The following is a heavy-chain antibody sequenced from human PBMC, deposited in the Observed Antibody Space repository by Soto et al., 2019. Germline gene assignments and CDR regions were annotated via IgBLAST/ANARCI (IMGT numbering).Heavy chain of an antibody. D-gene: IGHD3-22*01. J-gene: IGHJ4*02. CDR2: IIPISGTA. V-gene: IGHV1-69*12. CDR3: ARDSYHYDSSGYFDY. CDR1: GGTFSSYA. Sequence: QVQLVQSGAEVKKPGSSVKVSCKASGGTFSSYAISWVRQAPGQGLEWMGGIIPISGTANYAQKFQGRVTIXXDXSXXTAYMELSSLRSEDTAVYYCARDSYHYDSSGYFDYWGQGTLVTVSS.